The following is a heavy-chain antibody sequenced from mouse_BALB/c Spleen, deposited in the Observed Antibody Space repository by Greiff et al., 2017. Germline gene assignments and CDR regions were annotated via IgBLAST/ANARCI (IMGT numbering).Heavy chain of an antibody. CDR1: GFTFSDYY. V-gene: IGHV5-4*02. CDR2: ISDGGSYT. CDR3: ARGAYYRYDGAMDY. Sequence: EVHLVESGGGLVKPGGSLKLSCAASGFTFSDYYMYWVRQTPEKRLEWVATISDGGSYTYYPDSVKGRFTISRDNAKNNLYLQMSSLKSEDTAMYYCARGAYYRYDGAMDYWGQGTSVTVSS. D-gene: IGHD2-14*01. J-gene: IGHJ4*01.